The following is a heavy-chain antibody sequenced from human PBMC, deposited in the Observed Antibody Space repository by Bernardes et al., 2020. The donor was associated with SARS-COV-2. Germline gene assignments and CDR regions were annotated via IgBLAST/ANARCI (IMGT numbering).Heavy chain of an antibody. V-gene: IGHV5-51*01. CDR3: ARQGIAVADPLVR. J-gene: IGHJ4*02. CDR1: GYSFTSYW. D-gene: IGHD6-19*01. Sequence: GASLKISCKGSGYSFTSYWIGWVRQMPGKGLEWMGIIYPGDSDTRYSPSFQGQVTISADKSISTAYLQWSSLKASDTAMYYCARQGIAVADPLVRWGQGTLVTVSS. CDR2: IYPGDSDT.